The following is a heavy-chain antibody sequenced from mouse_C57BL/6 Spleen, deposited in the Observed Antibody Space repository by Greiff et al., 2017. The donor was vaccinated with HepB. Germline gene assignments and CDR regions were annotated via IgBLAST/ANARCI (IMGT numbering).Heavy chain of an antibody. CDR2: IDPSDSET. CDR3: AKGAGDGFAY. D-gene: IGHD3-1*01. J-gene: IGHJ3*01. V-gene: IGHV1-52*01. Sequence: QVQLQQPGAELVRPGSSVKLSCKASGYTFTSYWMHWVKQRPIQGLEWIGNIDPSDSETHYNQKFKDKATLTVDKSSSTAYMQLSSLTSEDSAVHYCAKGAGDGFAYWGQGTLVTVSA. CDR1: GYTFTSYW.